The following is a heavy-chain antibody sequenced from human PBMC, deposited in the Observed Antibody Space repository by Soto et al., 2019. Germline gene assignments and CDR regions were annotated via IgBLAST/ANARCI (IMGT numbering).Heavy chain of an antibody. CDR1: GYTFTSYA. J-gene: IGHJ6*03. V-gene: IGHV1-3*01. Sequence: ASVKVSCKASGYTFTSYAMHWVRQAPGQRLEWMGWINAGNGNTKYSQKIQGRVTITRDTSASTAYIELSSLRSEDTAVYYCARRGSSPAYYYMDVWGKGTTVTVSS. D-gene: IGHD6-6*01. CDR2: INAGNGNT. CDR3: ARRGSSPAYYYMDV.